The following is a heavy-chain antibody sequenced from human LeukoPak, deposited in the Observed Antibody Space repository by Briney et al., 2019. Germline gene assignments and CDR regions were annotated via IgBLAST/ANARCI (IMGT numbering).Heavy chain of an antibody. J-gene: IGHJ3*02. D-gene: IGHD4-11*01. CDR1: GGSISSSSYY. V-gene: IGHV4-39*07. CDR3: ARVVTVTREHDAFDI. Sequence: PSETLSLTCTVSGGSISSSSYYWGWIRQPPGKGLEWIGSIYYSGSTYYNPSLKSRVTISVDTSKNQFSLKLSSVTAADTAVYYCARVVTVTREHDAFDIWGQGTMVTVSS. CDR2: IYYSGST.